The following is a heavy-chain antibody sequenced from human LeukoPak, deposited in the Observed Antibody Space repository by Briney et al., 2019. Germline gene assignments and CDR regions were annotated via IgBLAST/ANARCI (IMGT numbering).Heavy chain of an antibody. D-gene: IGHD2-15*01. CDR3: ARSGGYCSGGSCYSGVYYYYYMDV. Sequence: ASVRVSCKASGYTFTDYYIHWVRQAPGQGLEWMGWINPNSGGTNYAQKFQGRVTMTRDTSISTAYMELSRLRSDDTAVYYCARSGGYCSGGSCYSGVYYYYYMDVWGKGTTVTVSS. CDR2: INPNSGGT. J-gene: IGHJ6*03. CDR1: GYTFTDYY. V-gene: IGHV1-2*02.